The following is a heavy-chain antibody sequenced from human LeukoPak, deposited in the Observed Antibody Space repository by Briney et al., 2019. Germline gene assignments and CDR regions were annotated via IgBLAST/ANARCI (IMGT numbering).Heavy chain of an antibody. V-gene: IGHV3-21*01. CDR2: IISSSSYI. Sequence: AGSLRLSCAASGFTFSSYSMNWVRQAPGKGLEWVSFIISSSSYIYYADSMKGRFTISRDNAKNSLYLQMNSLRAEDTAVYYCARNHSSWGQGTLVTVSS. J-gene: IGHJ4*02. D-gene: IGHD6-19*01. CDR1: GFTFSSYS. CDR3: ARNHSS.